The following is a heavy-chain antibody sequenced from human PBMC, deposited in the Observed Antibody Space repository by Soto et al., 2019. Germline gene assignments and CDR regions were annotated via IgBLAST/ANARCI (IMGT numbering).Heavy chain of an antibody. J-gene: IGHJ6*02. D-gene: IGHD4-17*01. CDR1: GFTFNHYA. V-gene: IGHV3-23*01. Sequence: GGALRLSCTASGFTFNHYAMSWVRQAPGKGLEWVSAVSGRGGSTKYADSVKGRFIISRDNSNSTLYLQMDSLRGEDTAVYYCAKDSTVTTSLYFYYYGFDVWGQGTTVTVSS. CDR2: VSGRGGST. CDR3: AKDSTVTTSLYFYYYGFDV.